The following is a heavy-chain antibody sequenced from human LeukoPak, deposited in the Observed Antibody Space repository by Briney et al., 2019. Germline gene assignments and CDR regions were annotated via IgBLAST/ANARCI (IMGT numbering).Heavy chain of an antibody. CDR2: ISWNSGSI. Sequence: GGSLRLSCAASGFTFDDYAMHWVRQAPGKGLEWVSGISWNSGSIGYADSVKGRFTISRDNAKNSLYLQMNSLGAEDMALYYCAKESSSGYYFDYWGQGTLVTVSS. J-gene: IGHJ4*02. V-gene: IGHV3-9*03. CDR1: GFTFDDYA. CDR3: AKESSSGYYFDY. D-gene: IGHD6-19*01.